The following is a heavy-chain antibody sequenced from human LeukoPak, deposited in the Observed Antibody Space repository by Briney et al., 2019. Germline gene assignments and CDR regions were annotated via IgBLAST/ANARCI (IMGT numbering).Heavy chain of an antibody. CDR1: GGSISSGSYY. V-gene: IGHV4-61*02. Sequence: PSQTLSLTCTVSGGSISSGSYYWSWIRQPAGKGLEWIGRIYTSGSTNYNPSLKSRVTISVDTSKNQFSLKLSSVTAADTAVYYCARVAHSSSWYKFGESVDYWGQGTLVTVSS. J-gene: IGHJ4*02. CDR2: IYTSGST. D-gene: IGHD6-13*01. CDR3: ARVAHSSSWYKFGESVDY.